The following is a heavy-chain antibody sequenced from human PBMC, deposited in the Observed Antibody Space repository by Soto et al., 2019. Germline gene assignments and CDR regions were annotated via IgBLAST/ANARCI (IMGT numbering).Heavy chain of an antibody. CDR3: SALYSSSWYNYYYGMDV. Sequence: ASGGTFSSYAISWVRQAPGQGLEWMGGIIPIFGTANYAQKFQGRVTITADKSTSTAYMELSSLRSEDTAVYYCSALYSSSWYNYYYGMDVWGQGTTVTVSS. CDR2: IIPIFGTA. D-gene: IGHD6-13*01. V-gene: IGHV1-69*06. J-gene: IGHJ6*02. CDR1: GGTFSSYA.